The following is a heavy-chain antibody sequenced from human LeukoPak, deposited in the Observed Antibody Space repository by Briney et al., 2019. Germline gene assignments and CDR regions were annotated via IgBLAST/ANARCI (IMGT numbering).Heavy chain of an antibody. D-gene: IGHD6-13*01. CDR1: GGSISSYY. CDR3: ARGGSGQQLAARSFDY. Sequence: SETLSLTCTVSGGSISSYYWSWIRQPAGKGLEWIGEINHSGSTNYNPSLKSRVTISVDTSKNQFSLKLSSVTAADTAVYYCARGGSGQQLAARSFDYWGQGTLVTVSS. CDR2: INHSGST. J-gene: IGHJ4*02. V-gene: IGHV4-34*01.